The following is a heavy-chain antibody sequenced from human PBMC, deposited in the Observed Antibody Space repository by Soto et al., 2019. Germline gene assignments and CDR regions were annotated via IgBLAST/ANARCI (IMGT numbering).Heavy chain of an antibody. J-gene: IGHJ4*02. CDR3: ARHNNDISGWSSFDY. Sequence: GESLKIYCQGSGYSFSSYWISWVRQVHGKGLEWMGRIDPSDSYHNYSQSFQGHVNISADKSISTPYLQWSSLKASDTAMYYCARHNNDISGWSSFDYWGQGTLVAVSS. V-gene: IGHV5-10-1*01. D-gene: IGHD6-19*01. CDR1: GYSFSSYW. CDR2: IDPSDSYH.